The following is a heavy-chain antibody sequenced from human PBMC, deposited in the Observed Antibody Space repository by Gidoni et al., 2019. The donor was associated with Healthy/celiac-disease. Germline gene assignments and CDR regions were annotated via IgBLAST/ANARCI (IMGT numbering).Heavy chain of an antibody. CDR3: ARHSSGGTHDAFDI. V-gene: IGHV4-59*01. CDR1: GGSISSYY. Sequence: QVQLQESGPGLVKPSETLSLTCTVSGGSISSYYWSWIRQPPGKGLEWIGYIYYSGSTNYNPSLKSRVTISVDTSKNQFSLKLSSVTAADTAVYYCARHSSGGTHDAFDIWGQGTMVTVSS. J-gene: IGHJ3*02. CDR2: IYYSGST. D-gene: IGHD6-19*01.